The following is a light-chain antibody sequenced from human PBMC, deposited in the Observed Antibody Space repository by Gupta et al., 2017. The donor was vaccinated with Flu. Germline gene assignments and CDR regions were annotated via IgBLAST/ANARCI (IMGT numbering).Light chain of an antibody. V-gene: IGLV3-25*01. Sequence: SYELTQPPSMSVSPGQTARITCSGDAVPRQFAYWYQQKPGQAPILLIYKDTERPSGIPERFSGSSSGTTVTLTISGVRAEDEADYYCQSSDSSGTSLVFAGGTKLTVL. CDR1: AVPRQF. CDR2: KDT. J-gene: IGLJ2*01. CDR3: QSSDSSGTSLV.